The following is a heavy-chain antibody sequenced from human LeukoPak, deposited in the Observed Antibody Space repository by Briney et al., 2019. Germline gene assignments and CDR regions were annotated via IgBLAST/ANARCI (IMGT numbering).Heavy chain of an antibody. CDR1: GYTFTAYY. CDR2: INPSGDST. CDR3: AREDYYDSGSNDY. J-gene: IGHJ4*02. V-gene: IGHV1-46*01. D-gene: IGHD3-22*01. Sequence: ASVKVSCKASGYTFTAYYMHWARQAPGQGLEWMGIINPSGDSTSYAQKFQGRVTITRNTSISTAYMELSSLRSEDTAVYYCAREDYYDSGSNDYWGQGTLVTVSS.